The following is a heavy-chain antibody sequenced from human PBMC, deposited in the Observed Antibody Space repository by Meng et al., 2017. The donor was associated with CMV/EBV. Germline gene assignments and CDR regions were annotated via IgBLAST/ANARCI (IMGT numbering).Heavy chain of an antibody. CDR1: GFTFSSYA. CDR3: AKDTWIQLWPTH. Sequence: CAASGFTFSSYAMSWVRQGPGKGLGWVSAVSGSGGSTYYADSVKGRFTISRDNSKHTLYLQMHSLRAEDTAVYYCAKDTWIQLWPTHWGQGTLVTVSS. CDR2: VSGSGGST. J-gene: IGHJ4*02. V-gene: IGHV3-23*01. D-gene: IGHD5-18*01.